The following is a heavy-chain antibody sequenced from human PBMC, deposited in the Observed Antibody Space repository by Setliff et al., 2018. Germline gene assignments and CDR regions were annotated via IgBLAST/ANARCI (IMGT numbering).Heavy chain of an antibody. D-gene: IGHD3-3*01. CDR2: INQSGNT. Sequence: LPLTCTVYGGSFSDYYWGWIRQSPGKRPEWIAEINQSGNTNYNPSLNSRVSVSVDTPTNQFSLKVFSVTAADTAVYYCRFWSSYYKNDYWAQGTLVTVSS. CDR3: RFWSSYYKNDY. J-gene: IGHJ4*02. V-gene: IGHV4-34*01. CDR1: GGSFSDYY.